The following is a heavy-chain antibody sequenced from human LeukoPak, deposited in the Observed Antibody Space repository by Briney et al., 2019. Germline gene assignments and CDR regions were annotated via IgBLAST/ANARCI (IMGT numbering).Heavy chain of an antibody. CDR2: ISDNGYDT. D-gene: IGHD3-16*02. V-gene: IGHV3-23*01. CDR3: AKDMGDYVWGSYHHYFDY. Sequence: GGSLRLSCAASGFTFSSSAMTWVRQAPGKGLEWVSAISDNGYDTFYADSVKGRFTISGDNAKNSLYLQMNSLRAEDTALYYCAKDMGDYVWGSYHHYFDYWGQGTLVTVSS. CDR1: GFTFSSSA. J-gene: IGHJ4*02.